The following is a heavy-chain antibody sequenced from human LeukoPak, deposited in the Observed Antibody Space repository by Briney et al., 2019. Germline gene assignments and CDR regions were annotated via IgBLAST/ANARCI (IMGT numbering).Heavy chain of an antibody. J-gene: IGHJ4*02. D-gene: IGHD2-8*01. CDR3: AKDTSIGRYCTNGVCSPFDY. CDR2: ISETGGTT. Sequence: PAGSLRLSCAGSGFTFSSYAMSWVRQAPGKGLEWVSAISETGGTTYDADSVKGRFTISRDNSKSTLYLPMNSLRAEDTAVYYCAKDTSIGRYCTNGVCSPFDYWGQGTLVTVSS. V-gene: IGHV3-23*01. CDR1: GFTFSSYA.